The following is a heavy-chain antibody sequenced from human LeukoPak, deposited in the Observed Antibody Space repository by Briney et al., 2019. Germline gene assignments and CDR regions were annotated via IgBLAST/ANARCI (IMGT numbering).Heavy chain of an antibody. Sequence: PGGSLRLSCAASGFTFSSYGMHWVRQAPGKGLEWVAFIRYDGSNKYYADSVKGRFTISRDNSKNTLYLQMNSLRAEDTAVYYCAKDGPQGLLRGDYFDYWGQGTLVTVSS. D-gene: IGHD6-19*01. J-gene: IGHJ4*02. V-gene: IGHV3-30*02. CDR1: GFTFSSYG. CDR2: IRYDGSNK. CDR3: AKDGPQGLLRGDYFDY.